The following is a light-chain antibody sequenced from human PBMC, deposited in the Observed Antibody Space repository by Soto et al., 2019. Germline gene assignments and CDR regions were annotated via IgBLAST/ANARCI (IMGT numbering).Light chain of an antibody. CDR3: CSYVGSFVV. V-gene: IGLV2-23*01. Sequence: QSALTQPASVSGSPGQSITISCTGTSSDVGSYNLVSWYQQHPGKAPKLMIYEGSKRPSGVSNRVSGSKSGNTASLTISGLQAEDEAEYHCCSYVGSFVVFGGGTKLTVL. CDR2: EGS. CDR1: SSDVGSYNL. J-gene: IGLJ2*01.